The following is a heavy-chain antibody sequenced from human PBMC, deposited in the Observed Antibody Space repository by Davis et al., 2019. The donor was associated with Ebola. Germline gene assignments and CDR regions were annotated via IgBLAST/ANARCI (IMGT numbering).Heavy chain of an antibody. J-gene: IGHJ4*02. CDR3: AVHLAGTSEGYFDY. CDR2: IYYSGST. Sequence: PGGSLRLSCTVSGGSISSYYWSWIRQPPGKGLEWIGYIYYSGSTNYNPSLKSRVTISVDTSKNQFSLKLSSVTAADTAVYYCAVHLAGTSEGYFDYWGQGTLVTVSS. V-gene: IGHV4-59*01. CDR1: GGSISSYY. D-gene: IGHD6-19*01.